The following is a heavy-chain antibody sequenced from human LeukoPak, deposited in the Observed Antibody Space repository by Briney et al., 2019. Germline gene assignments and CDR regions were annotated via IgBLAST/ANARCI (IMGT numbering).Heavy chain of an antibody. J-gene: IGHJ1*01. V-gene: IGHV3-74*03. CDR3: ARVSGPGMNEYFHL. Sequence: GGSLRLSRAASGFTFSGAWMHWVRQAPGKGLVWVPRINNDGTTTMYADSVKGRFTLSRDNAKNTLYLQMNSLRAEDTAVYYCARVSGPGMNEYFHLWGQGTLVTVSS. CDR1: GFTFSGAW. CDR2: INNDGTTT. D-gene: IGHD3-10*01.